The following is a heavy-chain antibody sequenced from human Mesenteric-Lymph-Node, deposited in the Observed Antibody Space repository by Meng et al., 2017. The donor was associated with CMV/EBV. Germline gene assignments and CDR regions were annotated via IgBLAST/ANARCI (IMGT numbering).Heavy chain of an antibody. V-gene: IGHV1-69*05. J-gene: IGHJ6*02. CDR3: ARDGDFSTPLGNYFYYGMDV. CDR2: IIPIFGTI. CDR1: GGTFSNYA. Sequence: SVKVSCKASGGTFSNYAITWVRQAPGQGLEWMGGIIPIFGTINYAQKFQGRVTISTDGSTNIVYMEVTNLRSEDTAVYYCARDGDFSTPLGNYFYYGMDVWGQGTMVTVSS. D-gene: IGHD3-3*02.